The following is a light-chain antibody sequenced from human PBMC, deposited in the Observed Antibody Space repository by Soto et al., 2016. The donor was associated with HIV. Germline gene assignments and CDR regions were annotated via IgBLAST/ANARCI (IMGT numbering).Light chain of an antibody. CDR1: NIGSKS. CDR3: QVWDSGSDHYV. V-gene: IGLV3-21*03. CDR2: DDS. J-gene: IGLJ1*01. Sequence: SYELTQAPSVSVAPGKTATISCGGDNIGSKSVHWYYQKPGQAPVLVVSDDSDRRSGIPERFSGSNLGGTATLTISRVEAGDEADYYCQVWDSGSDHYVFGTGTRVTVL.